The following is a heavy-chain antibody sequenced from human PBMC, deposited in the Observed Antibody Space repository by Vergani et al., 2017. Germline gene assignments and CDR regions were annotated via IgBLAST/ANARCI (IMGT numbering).Heavy chain of an antibody. Sequence: VQLVASGGGLVKPGGSLRLSCAASGFTFSSYSMNWVRQAPGKGLAWVSSISSSSSYIYYADSVKGRFTISRDNAKNSLYLQMNSMRAEDRAVYYCAKDWQWELPSLYYFDYWGQGTLVTVSS. V-gene: IGHV3-21*01. CDR3: AKDWQWELPSLYYFDY. D-gene: IGHD1-26*01. J-gene: IGHJ4*02. CDR2: ISSSSSYI. CDR1: GFTFSSYS.